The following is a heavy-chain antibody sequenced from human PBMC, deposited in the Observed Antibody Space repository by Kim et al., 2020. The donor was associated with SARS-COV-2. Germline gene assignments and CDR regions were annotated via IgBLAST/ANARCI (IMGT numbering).Heavy chain of an antibody. J-gene: IGHJ4*02. CDR2: IYYSGST. Sequence: SETLSLTCTVSGGSISSYYWSWIRQPPGKGLEWIGYIYYSGSTNYNPSLKSRVTISVYTSKSQFSLKVSSVTAADTAVYYFAKQTGTGYFDYWGQGTLVTVSS. D-gene: IGHD3-10*01. CDR1: GGSISSYY. CDR3: AKQTGTGYFDY. V-gene: IGHV4-59*01.